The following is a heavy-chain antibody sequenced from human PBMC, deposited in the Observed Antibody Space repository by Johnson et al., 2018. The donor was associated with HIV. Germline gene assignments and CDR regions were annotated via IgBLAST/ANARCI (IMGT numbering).Heavy chain of an antibody. V-gene: IGHV3-30*04. J-gene: IGHJ3*02. CDR3: ARGGGCCGDCYSGYDAFDI. Sequence: QVQLLESGGGVVQPGRSLRLSCAVSGFTFSSYPMHWVRQAPGKGLEWVAVISSDGSKKYYVDSVKGRFTISRDNSKNTLYLQMNSLSAEDTAVYYCARGGGCCGDCYSGYDAFDIWGQGTKVTV. CDR1: GFTFSSYP. D-gene: IGHD2-21*01. CDR2: ISSDGSKK.